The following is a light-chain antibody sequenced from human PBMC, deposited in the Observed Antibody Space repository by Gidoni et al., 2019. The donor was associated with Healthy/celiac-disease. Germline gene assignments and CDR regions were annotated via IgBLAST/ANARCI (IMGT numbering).Light chain of an antibody. CDR3: SSYTSRVV. CDR1: SSDVGGYNY. V-gene: IGLV2-14*01. Sequence: QAALTQPASVSGSPGQSITISCTGTSSDVGGYNYVSWYQQHPGKAPKLMIYEVSNRPSGVSNRFSGSKSGNTASLTISGRQAEDEADYYCSSYTSRVVFGGGTKLTVL. J-gene: IGLJ2*01. CDR2: EVS.